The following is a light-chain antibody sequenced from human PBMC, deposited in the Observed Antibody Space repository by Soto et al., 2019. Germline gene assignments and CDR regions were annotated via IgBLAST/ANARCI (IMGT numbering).Light chain of an antibody. Sequence: EIVMTQSPATLSVSPGERVTLSCRARQSVGSNLAWYQQKPGQAPRLLIYDASNRATGIPARFSGSGSGTDFTLTISSLEPEDFAVYYCQQRSNWRFGQGTRLEIK. CDR2: DAS. CDR1: QSVGSN. V-gene: IGKV3-11*01. J-gene: IGKJ5*01. CDR3: QQRSNWR.